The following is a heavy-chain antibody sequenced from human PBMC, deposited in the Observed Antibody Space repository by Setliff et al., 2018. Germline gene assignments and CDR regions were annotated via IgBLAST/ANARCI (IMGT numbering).Heavy chain of an antibody. CDR3: ARGIVVVPAALDV. V-gene: IGHV3-66*02. J-gene: IGHJ6*04. D-gene: IGHD2-2*01. CDR1: GFTISSNY. CDR2: IYSGGST. Sequence: GGSLRLSCAASGFTISSNYMSWVRQAPGKGLEWVSVIYSGGSTYYTDSVKGRFTISRDNSKNTLYLQMNSLRAEDTAVYYCARGIVVVPAALDVWGKGTTVTVSS.